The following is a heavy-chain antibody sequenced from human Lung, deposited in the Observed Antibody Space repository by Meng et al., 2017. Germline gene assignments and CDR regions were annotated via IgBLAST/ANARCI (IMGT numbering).Heavy chain of an antibody. J-gene: IGHJ4*02. CDR3: ARDPSNTSGWHAYFDY. Sequence: QGQLGQAGAEVRKPGAAAKDYRKAAGYTLTHHGSGWVRLAPGQGLEWMGWISGYNGDTHYAQKVQGRVTMTIDASTSTAYMELRSLRSDDTAVYYCARDPSNTSGWHAYFDYWAQGTLVTVSS. D-gene: IGHD6-19*01. CDR2: ISGYNGDT. V-gene: IGHV1-18*01. CDR1: GYTLTHHG.